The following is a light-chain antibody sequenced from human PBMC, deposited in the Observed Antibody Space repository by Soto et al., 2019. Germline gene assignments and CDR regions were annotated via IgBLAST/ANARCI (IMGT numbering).Light chain of an antibody. J-gene: IGKJ1*01. CDR3: HQYGSFPPWT. Sequence: EIVLTQSPGTLSVSPWEGATLSCRASQSVGRDLAWYQQKPGQAPRLLIYGASSRATGIPDRFSGSGSGTDSTLTISRLEPEDFAVYYCHQYGSFPPWTFGQGTKVDI. CDR2: GAS. V-gene: IGKV3-20*01. CDR1: QSVGRD.